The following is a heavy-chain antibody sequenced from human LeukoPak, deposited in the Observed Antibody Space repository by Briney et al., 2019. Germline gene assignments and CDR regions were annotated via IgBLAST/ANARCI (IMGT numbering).Heavy chain of an antibody. CDR3: ARQYCSSTSCYSYDDY. Sequence: GGSLRLSCAASGFTFSSYAMHWVRQAPGKGLEWVAVISYDGSNKYYADPVKGRFTISRDNSKNTLYLQMNSLRAEDTAVYYCARQYCSSTSCYSYDDYWGQGTLVTVSS. D-gene: IGHD2-2*01. CDR1: GFTFSSYA. CDR2: ISYDGSNK. J-gene: IGHJ4*02. V-gene: IGHV3-30-3*01.